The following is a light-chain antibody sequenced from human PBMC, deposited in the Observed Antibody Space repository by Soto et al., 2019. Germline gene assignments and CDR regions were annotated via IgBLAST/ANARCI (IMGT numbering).Light chain of an antibody. Sequence: QPVLTQPASVSGSPGQSITISCNGTSGDIGSYDLLSWYQQHPGKAPKLMIYEVTKRPSGVSNRFSGSKSANTASLTISGLQVEEEADYYCCSCGSSGTIFGGGTKVTVL. CDR3: CSCGSSGTI. CDR1: SGDIGSYDL. CDR2: EVT. V-gene: IGLV2-23*02. J-gene: IGLJ2*01.